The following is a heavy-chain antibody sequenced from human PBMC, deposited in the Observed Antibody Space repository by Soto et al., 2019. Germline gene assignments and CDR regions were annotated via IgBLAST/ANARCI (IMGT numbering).Heavy chain of an antibody. J-gene: IGHJ6*02. CDR1: GFTFSNAW. D-gene: IGHD2-8*01. Sequence: GSLRLSCAASGFTFSNAWMNWVRQAPGKGMEWVDRIKSKTDGGTTDYAAPVKGRFTISRDDSKNTLYLQMNSLKTEDTAVYYCTTDLYQWALHYYYGMDVWGQGTTVTVSS. V-gene: IGHV3-15*07. CDR3: TTDLYQWALHYYYGMDV. CDR2: IKSKTDGGTT.